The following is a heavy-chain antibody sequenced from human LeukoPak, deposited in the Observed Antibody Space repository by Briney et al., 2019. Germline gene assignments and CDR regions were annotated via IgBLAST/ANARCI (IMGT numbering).Heavy chain of an antibody. D-gene: IGHD2-15*01. Sequence: ASVKVSCKASGYTFTIYYMHWVRQAPGQALEWMGGIIPIFGTANYSQKFQVRVTITADKSTSTAYMELSSLRSEDTAVYYCAREIRALPKYNWFDPWGQGTLVTVSS. J-gene: IGHJ5*02. CDR2: IIPIFGTA. CDR3: AREIRALPKYNWFDP. V-gene: IGHV1-69*06. CDR1: GYTFTIYY.